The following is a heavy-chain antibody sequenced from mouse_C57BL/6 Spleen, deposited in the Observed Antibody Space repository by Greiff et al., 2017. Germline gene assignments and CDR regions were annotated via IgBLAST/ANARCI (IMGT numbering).Heavy chain of an antibody. CDR1: GYSFTGYY. D-gene: IGHD2-4*01. Sequence: EVQLQQSGPELVKPGASVKISCKASGYSFTGYYMNWVKQSPEKSLEWIGEINPSTGGTTYNQKFKAKATLTVDKSSSTAYMQLKSLTSEDSAVYYCARSGEYDYPFAYWGQGTLVTVSA. V-gene: IGHV1-42*01. CDR3: ARSGEYDYPFAY. J-gene: IGHJ3*01. CDR2: INPSTGGT.